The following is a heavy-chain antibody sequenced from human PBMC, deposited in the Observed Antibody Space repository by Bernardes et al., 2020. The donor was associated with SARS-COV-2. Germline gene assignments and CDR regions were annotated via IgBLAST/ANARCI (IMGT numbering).Heavy chain of an antibody. V-gene: IGHV3-11*05. Sequence: GGSLRLSCVASGFTFSDYYMTWIRQAPGKGLEWVSYISGSSSHTNYADSVKGRFTISRDNAKNSLSLQMNSLRAEDTAVYYCARDYRDGGVGAADYWGQGTLVTVSS. D-gene: IGHD1-26*01. CDR3: ARDYRDGGVGAADY. CDR2: ISGSSSHT. CDR1: GFTFSDYY. J-gene: IGHJ4*02.